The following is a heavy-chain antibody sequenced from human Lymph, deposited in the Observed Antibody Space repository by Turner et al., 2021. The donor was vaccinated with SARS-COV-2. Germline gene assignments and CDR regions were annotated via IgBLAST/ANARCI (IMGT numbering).Heavy chain of an antibody. CDR3: AGEKLGELFDY. CDR1: GFTFSSYS. D-gene: IGHD3-10*01. V-gene: IGHV3-21*01. J-gene: IGHJ4*02. CDR2: ISSRGSYI. Sequence: EVQLVESGGGLVKPGGSLRLSCAASGFTFSSYSMNWVRQAPGKGLEWVSSISSRGSYIYYADSVKGRFTISRDNAKNSLYLQMNSLRADDTAVYYCAGEKLGELFDYWGQGTLVTVSS.